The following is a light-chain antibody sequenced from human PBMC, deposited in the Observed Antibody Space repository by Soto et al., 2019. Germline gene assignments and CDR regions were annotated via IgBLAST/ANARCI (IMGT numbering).Light chain of an antibody. J-gene: IGKJ1*01. CDR3: QAET. Sequence: DIQLTQSPSFLSASVGDRVTITCRASQGISSYLAWYQQKPGKAPKLLIYAASTLQSGVPSRFSGSGSGTEFTLTISSLQPEDFATYCCQAETFGQGTKVEIK. CDR2: AAS. CDR1: QGISSY. V-gene: IGKV1-9*01.